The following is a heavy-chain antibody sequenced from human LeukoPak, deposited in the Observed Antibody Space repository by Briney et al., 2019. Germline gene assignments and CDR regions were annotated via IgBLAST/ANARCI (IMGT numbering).Heavy chain of an antibody. CDR3: ASLKNYYDSSGYLVTDAFDI. V-gene: IGHV1-18*04. D-gene: IGHD3-22*01. Sequence: GASVKVSCKASGYTFTGYYIHWVRQAPGQGLEWMGWISAYNADTNYAQKLQGRVTMTTDTSTSTAYMELRSLKSDDTAVYYCASLKNYYDSSGYLVTDAFDIWGQETMVTVSS. J-gene: IGHJ3*02. CDR1: GYTFTGYY. CDR2: ISAYNADT.